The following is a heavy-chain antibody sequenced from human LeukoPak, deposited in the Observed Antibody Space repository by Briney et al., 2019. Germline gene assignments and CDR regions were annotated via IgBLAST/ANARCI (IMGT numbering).Heavy chain of an antibody. CDR1: VGSFSGYY. CDR2: INHSGST. D-gene: IGHD3-16*01. V-gene: IGHV4-34*01. Sequence: SETLSLTCAVYVGSFSGYYWSWIRQPPGEGLEWIGEINHSGSTNYNPSLKSRVTISVDTSKNQFSLKLSSVTAAATAVYYCARVGEWLLYYYYYYMDVWGKGTTVTVSS. J-gene: IGHJ6*03. CDR3: ARVGEWLLYYYYYYMDV.